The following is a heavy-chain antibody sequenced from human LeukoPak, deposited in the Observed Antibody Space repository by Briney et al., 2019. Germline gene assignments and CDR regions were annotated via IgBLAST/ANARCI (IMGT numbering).Heavy chain of an antibody. CDR2: IKQDGSEK. CDR1: GFTFSSFW. D-gene: IGHD3-22*01. J-gene: IGHJ4*02. Sequence: GGSLRLSCAASGFTFSSFWMSWVRQVPGKGLEWVANIKQDGSEKYYVDSVKGRFTISRDNAKNSLYLQMNSLRAEDTAVYYCATLPVLSYYDSSGYPFDYWGQGTLVTVSS. CDR3: ATLPVLSYYDSSGYPFDY. V-gene: IGHV3-7*01.